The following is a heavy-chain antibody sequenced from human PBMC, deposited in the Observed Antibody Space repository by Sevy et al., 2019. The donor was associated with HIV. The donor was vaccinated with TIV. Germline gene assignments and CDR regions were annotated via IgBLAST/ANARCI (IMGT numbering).Heavy chain of an antibody. J-gene: IGHJ4*02. CDR1: GGSISSYY. D-gene: IGHD2-15*01. CDR3: ARDRTRGGFDS. Sequence: SETLSLTCTVSGGSISSYYWNWIRQSPGKGLEWIGYIYHSGSTNYNPSLTSRVTISVDTSKNQFSLKLSSLTAADTAVYYCARDRTRGGFDSWGQGTLVTVSS. V-gene: IGHV4-59*01. CDR2: IYHSGST.